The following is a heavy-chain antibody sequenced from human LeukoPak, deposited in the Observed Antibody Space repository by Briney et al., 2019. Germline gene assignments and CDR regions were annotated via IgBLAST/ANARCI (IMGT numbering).Heavy chain of an antibody. Sequence: GGSLRLSCAASGFTFSSYSMNWVRQAPGKGLEWVSYISSSSNVIYYADSVKGRFTISRDNAKNSLYLQMNSLRDEDTAVYYCAKQLGYCSDGSCYFPYWGQGTLVTVSS. CDR1: GFTFSSYS. J-gene: IGHJ4*02. V-gene: IGHV3-48*02. CDR2: ISSSSNVI. D-gene: IGHD2-15*01. CDR3: AKQLGYCSDGSCYFPY.